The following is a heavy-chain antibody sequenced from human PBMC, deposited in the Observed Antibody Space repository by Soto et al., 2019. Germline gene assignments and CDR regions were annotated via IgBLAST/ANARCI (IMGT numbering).Heavy chain of an antibody. Sequence: PGGSLRLSCAASGFTFSSYAMSWVRQAPGKGLEWVSAISGSGGSTYYADSVKGRFTISRDNSKNTLYLQMNSLRAEDTAVYYCAKAYNYYDILTGYYLDIPVFLDYWGQGTLVTVSS. J-gene: IGHJ4*02. CDR2: ISGSGGST. D-gene: IGHD3-9*01. CDR1: GFTFSSYA. CDR3: AKAYNYYDILTGYYLDIPVFLDY. V-gene: IGHV3-23*01.